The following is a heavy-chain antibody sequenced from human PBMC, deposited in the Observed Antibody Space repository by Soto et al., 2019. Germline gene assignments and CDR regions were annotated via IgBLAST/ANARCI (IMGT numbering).Heavy chain of an antibody. D-gene: IGHD4-17*01. CDR3: ARHGERTIRSINWFYP. Sequence: PSETLSLTCTVSGGSISSSNYFWGWIRQPPGKGLECIGSMYYSGSTYYNPSLKSRVTISVDTSKNQFSLKLSSVTAADTAMYYCARHGERTIRSINWFYPWGQGTLVTVSS. J-gene: IGHJ5*02. V-gene: IGHV4-39*01. CDR2: MYYSGST. CDR1: GGSISSSNYF.